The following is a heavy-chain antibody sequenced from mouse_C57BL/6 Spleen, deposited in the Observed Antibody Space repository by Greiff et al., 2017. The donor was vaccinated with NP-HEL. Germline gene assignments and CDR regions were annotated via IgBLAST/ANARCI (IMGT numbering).Heavy chain of an antibody. Sequence: QVQLKQPGAELVRPGSSVKLSCKASGYTFTSYWMHWVKQRPIQGLEWIGNIDPSDSETHYNQKFKDKATLTVDKYSSTAYMQLSSLTSEDSAVYYCARRRDMVTPFAYWGQGTLVTVSA. J-gene: IGHJ3*01. V-gene: IGHV1-52*01. CDR2: IDPSDSET. CDR1: GYTFTSYW. D-gene: IGHD2-2*01. CDR3: ARRRDMVTPFAY.